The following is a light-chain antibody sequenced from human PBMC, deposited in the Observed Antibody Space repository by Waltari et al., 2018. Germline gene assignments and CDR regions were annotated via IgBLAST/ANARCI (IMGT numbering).Light chain of an antibody. CDR2: EVK. Sequence: QSALTQPASVSGSPGQSITISCTGTRSDVGRYDLVSWYQQHPGKAPKLMLYEVKTRPSGVSHRFSGSRSGNTASLTISGLQAEDEADYHCCSYAGNCTVVFGGGTKLTVL. J-gene: IGLJ2*01. CDR1: RSDVGRYDL. V-gene: IGLV2-23*02. CDR3: CSYAGNCTVV.